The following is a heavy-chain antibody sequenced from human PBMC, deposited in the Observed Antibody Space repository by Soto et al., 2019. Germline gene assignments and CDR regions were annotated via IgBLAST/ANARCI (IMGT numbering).Heavy chain of an antibody. D-gene: IGHD2-15*01. CDR3: ARMSVAATYNWFDP. CDR1: GGSISSYY. CDR2: IYYSGST. J-gene: IGHJ5*02. V-gene: IGHV4-59*01. Sequence: SETLSLTCTVSGGSISSYYWSWIRQPPGKGLEWIGYIYYSGSTNYNPSLKSRVTISVDTSKNQLSLKLSSVTAADTAVYYCARMSVAATYNWFDPWGQGTLVTVSS.